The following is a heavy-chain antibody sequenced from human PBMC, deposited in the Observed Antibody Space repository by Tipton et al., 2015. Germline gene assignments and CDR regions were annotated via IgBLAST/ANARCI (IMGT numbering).Heavy chain of an antibody. D-gene: IGHD3-22*01. Sequence: SLRLSCAVSGFTFSSNAMSWVRQAPGKGLEWVASISGSGYNKYYADSVKGRFTISRDNAKNSLYLQMNSLRAEDTAVYYCARDRLDPYYYDSSGRIDFWGQGTLVTVSS. CDR2: ISGSGYNK. CDR1: GFTFSSNA. J-gene: IGHJ4*02. V-gene: IGHV3-23*01. CDR3: ARDRLDPYYYDSSGRIDF.